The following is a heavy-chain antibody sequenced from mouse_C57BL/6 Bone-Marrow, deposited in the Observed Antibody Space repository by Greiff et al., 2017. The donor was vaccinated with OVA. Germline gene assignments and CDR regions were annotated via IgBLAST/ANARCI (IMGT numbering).Heavy chain of an antibody. D-gene: IGHD1-1*01. CDR1: GYAFSSYW. CDR3: ARWDDGRSYD. CDR2: IYPGDGDT. Sequence: QVQLQQSGAELVKPGASVKISCKASGYAFSSYWMNWVKQRPGKGLEWIGQIYPGDGDTNYNGKFKGKATLTADKSAGTAYMKRSSLTSEDSAVYFCARWDDGRSYDWGQGTTLTVSS. V-gene: IGHV1-80*01. J-gene: IGHJ2*01.